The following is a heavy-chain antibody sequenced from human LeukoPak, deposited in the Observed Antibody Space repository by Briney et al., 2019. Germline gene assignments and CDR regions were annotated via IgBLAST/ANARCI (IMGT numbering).Heavy chain of an antibody. CDR3: ARSIAAAGTRQKGALYYFDY. CDR2: IYSGGST. Sequence: GGSLRLSCAASGFTVSSNYMSWVRQAPGKGLEWVAVIYSGGSTYYADSVKGRFTISRDNSKNALYLQMNSLRAEDTAVYYCARSIAAAGTRQKGALYYFDYWGQGTLVTVSS. D-gene: IGHD6-13*01. V-gene: IGHV3-53*01. J-gene: IGHJ4*02. CDR1: GFTVSSNY.